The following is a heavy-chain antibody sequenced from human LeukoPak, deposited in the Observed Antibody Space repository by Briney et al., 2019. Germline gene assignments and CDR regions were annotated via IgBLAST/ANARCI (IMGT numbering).Heavy chain of an antibody. CDR3: ARTYYYDSSGYYGAFDI. CDR1: GGSISSNY. CDR2: MYTTGST. J-gene: IGHJ3*02. D-gene: IGHD3-22*01. Sequence: PSETLSLTCTVYGGSISSNYWSWIRQPAGKRLEWIGRMYTTGSTNYNPSLKSRVTMSVDTSKNQFSLKLGSVTAADTAVYYCARTYYYDSSGYYGAFDIWGQGTMVTVSS. V-gene: IGHV4-4*07.